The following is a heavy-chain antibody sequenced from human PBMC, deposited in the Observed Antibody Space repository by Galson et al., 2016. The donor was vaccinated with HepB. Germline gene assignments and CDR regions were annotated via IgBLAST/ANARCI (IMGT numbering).Heavy chain of an antibody. D-gene: IGHD6-19*01. V-gene: IGHV3-21*01. J-gene: IGHJ3*02. Sequence: SLRLSCAASGFTFRSHAMSWVRQAPGRGLEWVSFITAGSTSTFYADSVKGRFTISRDNAKKSLYLQMNSLRAEDTAVYYCARMRYSSGWLDGFDIWGQGTMVTVSS. CDR3: ARMRYSSGWLDGFDI. CDR1: GFTFRSHA. CDR2: ITAGSTST.